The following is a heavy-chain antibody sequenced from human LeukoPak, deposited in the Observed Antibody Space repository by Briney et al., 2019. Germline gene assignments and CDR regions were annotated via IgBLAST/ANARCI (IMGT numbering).Heavy chain of an antibody. CDR2: ISSSSSYI. Sequence: PGGSLRLSCAASGFTFSSYSMNWVRQAPGKGLEWVSSISSSSSYIYYADSVKGRFTISRDNAKNSLYLQMNSLRAEDTAVYYCARIERTWRGADYWGQGTLVTVSS. CDR3: ARIERTWRGADY. V-gene: IGHV3-21*01. CDR1: GFTFSSYS. D-gene: IGHD3-10*01. J-gene: IGHJ4*02.